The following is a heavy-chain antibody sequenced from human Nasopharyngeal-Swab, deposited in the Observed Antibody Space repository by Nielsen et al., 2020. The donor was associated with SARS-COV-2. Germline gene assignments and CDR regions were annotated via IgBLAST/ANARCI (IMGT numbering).Heavy chain of an antibody. CDR3: ARGKDPGYFDY. Sequence: WIRRPPGKGLEWVAVIWYDGSNKYYADSVKGRFTISRDNSKNTLYLQMNSLRAEDTAVYYCARGKDPGYFDYWGQGTLVTVSS. CDR2: IWYDGSNK. J-gene: IGHJ4*02. V-gene: IGHV3-33*01.